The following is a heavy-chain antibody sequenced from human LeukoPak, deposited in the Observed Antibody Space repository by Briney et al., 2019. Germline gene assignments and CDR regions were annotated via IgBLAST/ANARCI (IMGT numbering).Heavy chain of an antibody. V-gene: IGHV3-15*01. CDR3: TTDAFALYYDILTGFYGMDV. D-gene: IGHD3-9*01. CDR1: GGSFSGYY. Sequence: ETLSLTCAVYGGSFSGYYWSWVRQAPGKGLEWVGRIKSKTDGGTTDYAAPVKGRFTISRDDSKNTLYLQMNSLKTEDTAVYYCTTDAFALYYDILTGFYGMDVWGQGTTVTVSS. J-gene: IGHJ6*02. CDR2: IKSKTDGGTT.